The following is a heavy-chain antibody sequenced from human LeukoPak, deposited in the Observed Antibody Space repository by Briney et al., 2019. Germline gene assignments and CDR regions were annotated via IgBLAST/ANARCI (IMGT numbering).Heavy chain of an antibody. J-gene: IGHJ4*02. D-gene: IGHD6-13*01. Sequence: GGSLRLSCAASGFTFDDYAMHWVRQAPGKGLEWVSGISWNSGSMGYADSVKGRFTISRDNAKNSLYLQMNSLRAEDTALYYCAKAAAGAFDYWGQGTLVTVSS. CDR1: GFTFDDYA. V-gene: IGHV3-9*01. CDR3: AKAAAGAFDY. CDR2: ISWNSGSM.